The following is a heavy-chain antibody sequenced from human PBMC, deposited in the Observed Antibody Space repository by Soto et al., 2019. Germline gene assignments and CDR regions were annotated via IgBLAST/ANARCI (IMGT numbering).Heavy chain of an antibody. D-gene: IGHD6-6*01. CDR3: ARAVQFVRTYNAFDI. Sequence: ASVKVSCKVSGYTLTELSMHWVRQAPGKGLEWMGGFDPEDGETIYAQKFQGRVTMTEDTSTDTAYMELSSLRSEDTAVYYCARAVQFVRTYNAFDIWGQGTMVTVSS. CDR1: GYTLTELS. CDR2: FDPEDGET. J-gene: IGHJ3*02. V-gene: IGHV1-24*01.